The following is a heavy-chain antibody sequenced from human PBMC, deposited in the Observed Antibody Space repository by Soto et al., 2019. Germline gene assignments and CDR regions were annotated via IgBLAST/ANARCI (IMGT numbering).Heavy chain of an antibody. D-gene: IGHD4-17*01. Sequence: QLQLQESGPELVKPSETLSLNCTVSGGSLTSNSYYWGWIRQPPGKGLEWIGSFYYSQSTYFNPSLKSRVTISVETSKNQDSLKLSAVTAADTAVYYCARRSTVTYDYWGQGILVTVSS. CDR3: ARRSTVTYDY. CDR1: GGSLTSNSYY. J-gene: IGHJ4*02. CDR2: FYYSQST. V-gene: IGHV4-39*01.